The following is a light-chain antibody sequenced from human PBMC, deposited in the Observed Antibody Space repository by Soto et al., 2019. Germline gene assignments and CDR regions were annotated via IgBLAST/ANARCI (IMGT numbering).Light chain of an antibody. CDR3: NSYAGSNNVV. CDR2: EVT. J-gene: IGLJ2*01. Sequence: QSALTQPPSASGSPGQSVTISCTGTSSDVGGYNYVSWYQPHPGKAPKLMIYEVTKRPSGVPDRFSGSKSGNTASLTVSGLQAEDAADYYCNSYAGSNNVVFGGGTKLTVL. V-gene: IGLV2-8*01. CDR1: SSDVGGYNY.